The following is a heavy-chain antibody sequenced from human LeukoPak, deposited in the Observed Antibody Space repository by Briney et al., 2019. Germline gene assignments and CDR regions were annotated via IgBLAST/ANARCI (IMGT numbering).Heavy chain of an antibody. V-gene: IGHV4-59*01. D-gene: IGHD2-2*01. J-gene: IGHJ4*02. CDR3: ARAVIPAASGPFFDY. Sequence: SETLSLTCTVSGGSISSYYWSWIRRPPGKGLEWIGYIYYSGSTNYNPSLKSRVTISVDTSKNQFSLKLSSVTAADTAVYYCARAVIPAASGPFFDYWGQGTLVTVSS. CDR2: IYYSGST. CDR1: GGSISSYY.